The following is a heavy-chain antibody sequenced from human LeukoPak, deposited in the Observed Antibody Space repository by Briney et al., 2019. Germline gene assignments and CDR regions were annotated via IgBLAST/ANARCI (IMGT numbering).Heavy chain of an antibody. Sequence: PSGTLSLTCTVSGGSISSYYWSWIRQPPGKGLEWIGYIYYSGSTNYNPSLKSRVTISVDTSKNQFSLKLSSVTAADTAVYYCARVVGATESPFDYWGQGTLVTVSS. CDR2: IYYSGST. D-gene: IGHD1-26*01. V-gene: IGHV4-59*12. CDR3: ARVVGATESPFDY. J-gene: IGHJ4*02. CDR1: GGSISSYY.